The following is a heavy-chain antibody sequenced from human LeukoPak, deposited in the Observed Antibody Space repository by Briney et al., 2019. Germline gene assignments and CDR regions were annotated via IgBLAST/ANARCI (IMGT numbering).Heavy chain of an antibody. CDR2: LHPNGGV. V-gene: IGHV4-4*07. J-gene: IGHJ5*02. Sequence: SETLSLTCNVSSDSFSLYYRSWIRQPAGKGLEWIGRLHPNGGVNYNPSLRSRVTLSGDTSKKQVFLRLTAVTAADTAVYYCARVIGVNDKYFDPWGQGIPVTVTS. CDR1: SDSFSLYY. CDR3: ARVIGVNDKYFDP. D-gene: IGHD3-22*01.